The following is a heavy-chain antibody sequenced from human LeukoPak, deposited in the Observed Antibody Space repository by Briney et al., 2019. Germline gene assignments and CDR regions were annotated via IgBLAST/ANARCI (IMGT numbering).Heavy chain of an antibody. D-gene: IGHD3-10*01. CDR2: ISYDGSNK. V-gene: IGHV3-30*18. Sequence: GRSLRLSCAASGFTFSSYGMHWVRQAPDKGLEWVAVISYDGSNKYYADSVKGRFTISRDNSKNTLYLQMNSLRAEDTAVYYCAKDGSITMVRGVRFYWYFDLWGRGTLVTVSS. J-gene: IGHJ2*01. CDR1: GFTFSSYG. CDR3: AKDGSITMVRGVRFYWYFDL.